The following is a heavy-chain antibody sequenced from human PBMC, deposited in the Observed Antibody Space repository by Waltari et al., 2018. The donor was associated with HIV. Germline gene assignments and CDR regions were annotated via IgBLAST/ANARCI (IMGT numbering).Heavy chain of an antibody. CDR1: GFTFSSFG. CDR3: TKGCLGGGSCYNFQH. D-gene: IGHD2-15*01. V-gene: IGHV3-30*02. CDR2: ILYDGAHE. J-gene: IGHJ1*01. Sequence: LVESGGGVVQPGGSLSLSCAASGFTFSSFGMHWVRQAPGKGLEWVPFILYDGAHEESTDSMKGLFTISKANSKNTLYLQMNSRRPEDTAVYNCTKGCLGGGSCYNFQHWGQGTLVTVSS.